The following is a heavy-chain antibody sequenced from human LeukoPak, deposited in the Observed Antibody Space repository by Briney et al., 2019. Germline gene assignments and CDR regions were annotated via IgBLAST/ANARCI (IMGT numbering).Heavy chain of an antibody. CDR3: ARLSAGMGY. D-gene: IGHD6-19*01. Sequence: SETLSLTCTVSGGSISSSSYYWGWIRQPPGKGLEWIVSIYYSGSTYYNPSLKSRVTISVYTSKNQFSLKLSSVTAADTAVYYCARLSAGMGYWGQGTLVTVSS. V-gene: IGHV4-39*01. J-gene: IGHJ4*02. CDR1: GGSISSSSYY. CDR2: IYYSGST.